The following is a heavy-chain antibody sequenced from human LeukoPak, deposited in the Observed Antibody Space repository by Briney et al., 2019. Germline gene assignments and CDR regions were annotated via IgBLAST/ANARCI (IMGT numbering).Heavy chain of an antibody. Sequence: SETLSLTCAVYGGSFSGYYWSWIRQPPGKGLEWIGEINHSGSTNYNPSLKIRVTISVDTSKNQSSLKLSSVTAADTAVYYCARDGSSSESYWGQGTLVTVSS. CDR2: INHSGST. CDR1: GGSFSGYY. CDR3: ARDGSSSESY. J-gene: IGHJ4*02. V-gene: IGHV4-34*01. D-gene: IGHD6-6*01.